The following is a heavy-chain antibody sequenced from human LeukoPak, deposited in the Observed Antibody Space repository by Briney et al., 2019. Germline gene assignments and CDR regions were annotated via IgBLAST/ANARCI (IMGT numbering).Heavy chain of an antibody. Sequence: GGSLRLSCAASGLTVSSNCMSWVRQAPGKGLEWVSFIYSGGNTYYADSVKGRFTISRDNAKNSLYLQMNSLRAEDTAVYYCAELGITMIGGVWGKGTTVTISS. V-gene: IGHV3-53*01. J-gene: IGHJ6*04. D-gene: IGHD3-10*02. CDR3: AELGITMIGGV. CDR2: IYSGGNT. CDR1: GLTVSSNC.